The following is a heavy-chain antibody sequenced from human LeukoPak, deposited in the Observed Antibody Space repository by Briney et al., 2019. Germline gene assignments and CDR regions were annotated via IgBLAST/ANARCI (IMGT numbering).Heavy chain of an antibody. CDR1: RFTFSNHV. V-gene: IGHV3-23*01. CDR2: ISGGGRST. J-gene: IGHJ6*02. D-gene: IGHD5-18*01. CDR3: ARVSGRIQVWPQPFGDGMDV. Sequence: GGSLRLSCAASRFTFSNHVMGWVRQAPGKGLECVSAISGGGRSTYYADSVKGRFTISREDSKNTLYLQMNSLRAEDTAIYYCARVSGRIQVWPQPFGDGMDVWGQGTTVTVSS.